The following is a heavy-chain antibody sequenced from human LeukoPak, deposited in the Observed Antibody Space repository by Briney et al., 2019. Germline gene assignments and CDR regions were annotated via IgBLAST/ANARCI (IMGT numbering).Heavy chain of an antibody. CDR1: GFTFSRCE. CDR2: ISSSGSTI. Sequence: GGSLRLSCAASGFTFSRCEMNWVRQAPGKGLEWVSYISSSGSTIYYADSVKGRFTISRDNAKNSLYLQMNDLRAEDTAVYYCARDPYGSYYFDYWGQGTLVAVSS. V-gene: IGHV3-48*03. CDR3: ARDPYGSYYFDY. J-gene: IGHJ4*02. D-gene: IGHD3-10*01.